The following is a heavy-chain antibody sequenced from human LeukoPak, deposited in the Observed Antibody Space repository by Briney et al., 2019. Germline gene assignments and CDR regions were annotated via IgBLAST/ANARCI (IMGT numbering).Heavy chain of an antibody. Sequence: GGSLRLSCAASGFTVSSNYMSWVRQAPGKGLEWVSVISSGGSTYYAASVKGRFTITRDNSKNTLYLQTNSLRAEDTAVYYCARDKDGYPDYWGQGTLVTVSS. D-gene: IGHD5-24*01. CDR1: GFTVSSNY. CDR2: ISSGGST. V-gene: IGHV3-66*01. CDR3: ARDKDGYPDY. J-gene: IGHJ4*02.